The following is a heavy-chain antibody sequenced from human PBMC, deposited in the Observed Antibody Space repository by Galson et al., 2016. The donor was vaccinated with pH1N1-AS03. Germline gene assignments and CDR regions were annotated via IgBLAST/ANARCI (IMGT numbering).Heavy chain of an antibody. CDR3: ARGNYGDYGGAD. Sequence: ETLSLTCAVSGGSISDYYLSWIRQPPGKGLEWIGHIHHSGTTNYNPSLKSRVTISVDKSKNQIFLRLSSVTTSDTAVYYCARGNYGDYGGADWGQGTLVIVSS. CDR1: GGSISDYY. J-gene: IGHJ1*01. V-gene: IGHV4-59*01. CDR2: IHHSGTT. D-gene: IGHD4-17*01.